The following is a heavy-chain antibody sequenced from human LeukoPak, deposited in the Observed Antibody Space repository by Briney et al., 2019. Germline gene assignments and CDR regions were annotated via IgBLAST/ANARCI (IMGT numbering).Heavy chain of an antibody. D-gene: IGHD6-19*01. CDR2: ISSSSSYI. Sequence: GESLRLSCAASGFTLSSYSMNWVRQAPGKGLEWVSSISSSSSYIYYADSVKGRFTISRDNAKNSLYLQMNSLRAEDTAVYYCARVGSSGCPHWGQGTLVTVSS. CDR3: ARVGSSGCPH. V-gene: IGHV3-21*01. CDR1: GFTLSSYS. J-gene: IGHJ4*02.